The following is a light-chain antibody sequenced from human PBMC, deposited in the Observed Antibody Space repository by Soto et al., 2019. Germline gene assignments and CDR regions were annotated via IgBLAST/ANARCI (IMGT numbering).Light chain of an antibody. J-gene: IGKJ4*01. CDR3: QQYAYSPLT. CDR1: QSVGSNY. Sequence: ENLLTQSPGTLSLSPGEGATLSCRASQSVGSNYLAWYQQKPGQAPRLLIYGASSRATGIPDRFSGSGSGTDFTLTISRLEPEDLAMYYCQQYAYSPLTFGGGTKVEIK. V-gene: IGKV3-20*01. CDR2: GAS.